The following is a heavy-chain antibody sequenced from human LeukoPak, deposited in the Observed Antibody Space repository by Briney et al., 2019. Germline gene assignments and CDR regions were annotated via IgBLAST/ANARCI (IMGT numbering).Heavy chain of an antibody. CDR3: ARGLRGSPPFHH. J-gene: IGHJ1*01. CDR2: ISSSISYI. D-gene: IGHD3-10*01. CDR1: GFTFSSYS. V-gene: IGHV3-21*04. Sequence: GGSLRLSCAASGFTFSSYSMNWVRQAPGKGLEWVSSISSSISYIYYADSVKGRFTISRDNAKNSLHLQMNSLRAEDTAVYYCARGLRGSPPFHHWGQGTLVTVSS.